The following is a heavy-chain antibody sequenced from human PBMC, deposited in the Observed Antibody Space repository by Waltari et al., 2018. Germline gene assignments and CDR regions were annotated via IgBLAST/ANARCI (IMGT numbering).Heavy chain of an antibody. D-gene: IGHD6-19*01. J-gene: IGHJ4*02. CDR1: GYTFTSYD. V-gene: IGHV1-8*03. CDR2: MNPNSGNT. CDR3: ARGAGSGWYEGPAIDY. Sequence: QVQLVQSGAEVKKPGASVKVSCKASGYTFTSYDIKWVGQATRQGLEWMGWMNPNSGNTGYAQKFQGRVTITRNTSISTAYMELSSLRSEDTAVYYWARGAGSGWYEGPAIDYWGQGTLVTVSS.